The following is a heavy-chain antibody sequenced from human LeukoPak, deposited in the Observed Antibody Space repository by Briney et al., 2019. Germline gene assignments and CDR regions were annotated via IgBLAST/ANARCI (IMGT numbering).Heavy chain of an antibody. V-gene: IGHV4-59*01. D-gene: IGHD3-10*01. CDR3: ARDKGVFPGDYYYGMDV. CDR1: GGSISSYY. Sequence: SETLSLTCTVSGGSISSYYWSWIRQPPGKGLEWIGYIYYSGSTNYNPSLKSRVTISVDTSKNQFSLKLGSVTAADTAVYYCARDKGVFPGDYYYGMDVWGQGTTVTVSS. J-gene: IGHJ6*02. CDR2: IYYSGST.